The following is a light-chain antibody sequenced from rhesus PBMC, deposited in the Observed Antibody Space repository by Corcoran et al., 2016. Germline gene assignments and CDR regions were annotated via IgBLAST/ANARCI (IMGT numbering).Light chain of an antibody. CDR2: RAS. CDR3: QQGYSYPRT. V-gene: IGKV1S9*01. CDR1: QSLSNY. J-gene: IGKJ4*01. Sequence: DIQMTQSPSSLSASVGARVTIPCQASQSLSNYLNWYQQNPGKIPKLLIYRASYLQSGIPSRFSGSGAGTDCTLTISSLQPEDFATYYCQQGYSYPRTFGGGTKVELK.